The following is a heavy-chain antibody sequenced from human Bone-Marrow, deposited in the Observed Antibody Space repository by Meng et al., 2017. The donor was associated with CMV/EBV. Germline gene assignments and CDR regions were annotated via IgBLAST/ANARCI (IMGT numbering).Heavy chain of an antibody. Sequence: GSLRLSCTVSGGSISSSSYYWGWIRQPPGKGLEWIGSIYYSGGTYYNPSLKSRVTISVDTSKNQFSLKLSSVTAADPAVYYCARHKGFESCFDYWGQGTLVTVSS. CDR3: ARHKGFESCFDY. J-gene: IGHJ4*02. CDR2: IYYSGGT. D-gene: IGHD3-10*01. V-gene: IGHV4-39*01. CDR1: GGSISSSSYY.